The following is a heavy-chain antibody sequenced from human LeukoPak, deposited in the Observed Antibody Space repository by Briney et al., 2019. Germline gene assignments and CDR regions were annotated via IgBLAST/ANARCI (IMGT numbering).Heavy chain of an antibody. CDR3: AVGLISSGYYWASFDY. V-gene: IGHV5-51*01. Sequence: GESLKISCKGSGYSFTSHWIGWVRQMPGKGLEWMGIIYPGDSDTRYSPSFQGQVTISADKSISTAYLQWSSLKASDTAMYYCAVGLISSGYYWASFDYWGQGTLVTVSS. CDR1: GYSFTSHW. CDR2: IYPGDSDT. D-gene: IGHD3-22*01. J-gene: IGHJ4*02.